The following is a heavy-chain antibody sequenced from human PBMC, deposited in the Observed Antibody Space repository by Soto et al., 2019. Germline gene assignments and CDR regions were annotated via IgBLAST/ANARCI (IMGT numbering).Heavy chain of an antibody. J-gene: IGHJ6*02. Sequence: LRLSCAASGFTFSTYAMSWVRQAPGKGLEWVSSISGSGGSTYYADSVKGRFAISRDNSKNTLFLQMNSLRAEDTAVYYCATRRDASYYYYGMDVWGQGTTVTVSS. CDR2: ISGSGGST. CDR1: GFTFSTYA. D-gene: IGHD2-2*01. CDR3: ATRRDASYYYYGMDV. V-gene: IGHV3-23*01.